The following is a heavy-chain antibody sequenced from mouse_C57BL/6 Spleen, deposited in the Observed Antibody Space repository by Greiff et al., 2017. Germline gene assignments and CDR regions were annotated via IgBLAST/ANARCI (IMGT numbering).Heavy chain of an antibody. Sequence: EVQLQQSGAELVKPGASVKLSCTASGFNFTDYYMHWVKQRTEQGLEWIGRIDPEDGGTKYAPKFQGKATLAADTSSNTAYLQLSSLTSEDTAVYYCAREGVITTVEGYYAMDDWGQGTSVTVSS. CDR2: IDPEDGGT. CDR1: GFNFTDYY. J-gene: IGHJ4*01. V-gene: IGHV14-2*01. CDR3: AREGVITTVEGYYAMDD. D-gene: IGHD1-1*01.